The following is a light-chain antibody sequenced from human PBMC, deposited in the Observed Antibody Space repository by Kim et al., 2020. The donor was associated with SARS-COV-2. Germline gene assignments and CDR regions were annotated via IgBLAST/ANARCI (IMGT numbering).Light chain of an antibody. CDR3: SSYTSSSTYV. V-gene: IGLV2-14*03. CDR2: DVS. CDR1: SRDVGDYNY. J-gene: IGLJ1*01. Sequence: GQSITISCTGSSRDVGDYNYVSWYQQHPGKAPKLMIYDVSKRPSGISDRFSGSKSGNTASLTISGLQAEDEADYYCSSYTSSSTYVFGPGTKVTVL.